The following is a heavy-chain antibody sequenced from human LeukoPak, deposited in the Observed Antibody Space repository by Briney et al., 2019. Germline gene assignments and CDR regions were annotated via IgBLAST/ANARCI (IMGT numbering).Heavy chain of an antibody. CDR3: ARAYGSGWSRD. Sequence: SETLSLTCTVSGGSISSYYWSWIRQPPGKGLEWIGYIYYSGSTSYNPSLKSRVTISVDTSKNQFSLKLSSVTAADTAVYYCARAYGSGWSRDWGQGTLVTVSS. CDR1: GGSISSYY. CDR2: IYYSGST. V-gene: IGHV4-59*01. D-gene: IGHD6-19*01. J-gene: IGHJ4*02.